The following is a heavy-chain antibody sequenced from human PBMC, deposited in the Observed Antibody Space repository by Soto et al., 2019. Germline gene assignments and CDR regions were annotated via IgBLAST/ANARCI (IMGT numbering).Heavy chain of an antibody. CDR1: GYTFTGYY. D-gene: IGHD6-6*01. CDR3: ARDPISYSSSPYLDY. V-gene: IGHV1-2*02. J-gene: IGHJ4*02. Sequence: VASVKVSCKTSGYTFTGYYIHWVRQAPGQGLEWVGWINPHSGATDSAQKFQGRVTMTRDTSISTAYMELASLTSDDTALYYCARDPISYSSSPYLDYWGQGTLVTVSS. CDR2: INPHSGAT.